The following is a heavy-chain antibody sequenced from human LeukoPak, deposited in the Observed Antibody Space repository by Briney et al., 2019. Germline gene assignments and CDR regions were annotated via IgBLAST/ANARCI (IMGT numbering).Heavy chain of an antibody. V-gene: IGHV3-74*01. CDR3: ASLDPFDY. CDR1: GFTFRSYE. CDR2: INSDGTKT. Sequence: GGSLRLSCAASGFTFRSYEMHWVRLTPGKGLTWVSRINSDGTKTDYADSVKGRFTISRDIGKNTLYLQMNSLRAEDTAIYYCASLDPFDYWGQGTLVTVSS. J-gene: IGHJ4*02.